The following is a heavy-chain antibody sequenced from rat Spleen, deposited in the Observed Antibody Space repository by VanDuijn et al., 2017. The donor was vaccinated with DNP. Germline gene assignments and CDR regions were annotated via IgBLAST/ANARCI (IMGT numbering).Heavy chain of an antibody. CDR1: KFTFNNYW. D-gene: IGHD1-1*01. J-gene: IGHJ1*01. CDR3: ARGSTTVDYWYFDF. Sequence: EVHLVESGGGLVQPGRSLKLSCVVSKFTFNNYWMTWFRQVPGRGLEWVASINSRGGGTYYPDSVKGRFTISRDNARNTLYLQMNSLRSEDPATYYCARGSTTVDYWYFDFWGPGTMVTVSS. V-gene: IGHV5-31*01. CDR2: INSRGGGT.